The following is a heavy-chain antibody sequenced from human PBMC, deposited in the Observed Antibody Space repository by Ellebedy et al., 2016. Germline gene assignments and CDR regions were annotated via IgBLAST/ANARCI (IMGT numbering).Heavy chain of an antibody. D-gene: IGHD3-3*01. CDR2: IYYSGST. Sequence: SETLSLTCTVSGGSISSSSYYWGWIRQPPGTGLEWIGSIYYSGSTNYNPSLKSRVTISVDTSKNQFSLKLSSVTAADTAVYYCASEDFWSGYSLLNWGQGTLVTVSS. V-gene: IGHV4-39*07. J-gene: IGHJ4*02. CDR1: GGSISSSSYY. CDR3: ASEDFWSGYSLLN.